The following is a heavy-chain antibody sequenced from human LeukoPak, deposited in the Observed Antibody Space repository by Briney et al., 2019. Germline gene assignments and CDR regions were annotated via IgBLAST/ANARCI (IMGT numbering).Heavy chain of an antibody. V-gene: IGHV3-30-3*01. CDR2: ISYDGSNK. D-gene: IGHD3-22*01. J-gene: IGHJ4*02. CDR3: ARGAYYYED. CDR1: GFTFSSYA. Sequence: GGSLRLSCAASGFTFSSYAMHCVRQAPGKGLEWVAVISYDGSNKYYADSVKGRFTISRDNSKDTLYLQMNSLRAEDTAVYYCARGAYYYEDWGQGTLVTVSS.